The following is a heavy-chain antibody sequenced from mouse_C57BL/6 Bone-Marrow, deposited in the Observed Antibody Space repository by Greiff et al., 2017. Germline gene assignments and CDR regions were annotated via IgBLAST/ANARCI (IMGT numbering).Heavy chain of an antibody. CDR2: INPYNGGT. J-gene: IGHJ2*01. CDR3: ARDWDNY. V-gene: IGHV1-19*01. D-gene: IGHD4-1*01. CDR1: GYTFTDYY. Sequence: EVQLQESGPVLVKPGASVKMSCKASGYTFTDYYMNWVNQSHGKSLEWIGVINPYNGGTSYNQKFKGKATLTVDKSSSTAYMELNSLTSEDSAVYYCARDWDNYWGQGTTLTVSS.